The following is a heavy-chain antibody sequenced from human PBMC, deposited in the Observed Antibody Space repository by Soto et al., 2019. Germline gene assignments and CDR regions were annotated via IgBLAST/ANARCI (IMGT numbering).Heavy chain of an antibody. Sequence: SETLSLTCTVSGGSISSSSYYWGWIRQPPGKGLEWIGSIYYSGSTYYNPSLKSRVTISVDTSKNQFSLKLSSVTAADTAVYYCARHRSSTNWFDPWGQGTLVTVSS. D-gene: IGHD6-13*01. CDR1: GGSISSSSYY. J-gene: IGHJ5*02. CDR2: IYYSGST. V-gene: IGHV4-39*01. CDR3: ARHRSSTNWFDP.